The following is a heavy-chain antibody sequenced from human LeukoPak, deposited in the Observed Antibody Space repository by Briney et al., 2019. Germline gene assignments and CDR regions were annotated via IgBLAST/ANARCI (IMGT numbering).Heavy chain of an antibody. CDR2: INPNSGGT. Sequence: ASVTVSGKASGYTFTGYYMHWVRQAPGQGLEWMGWINPNSGGTNYAQKFQGRVTMTRDTSISTAYMELSRLRSDDTAVYYCARDNPYSSGWLFGYGGRGNWVTVSS. CDR1: GYTFTGYY. V-gene: IGHV1-2*02. D-gene: IGHD6-19*01. CDR3: ARDNPYSSGWLFGY. J-gene: IGHJ4*02.